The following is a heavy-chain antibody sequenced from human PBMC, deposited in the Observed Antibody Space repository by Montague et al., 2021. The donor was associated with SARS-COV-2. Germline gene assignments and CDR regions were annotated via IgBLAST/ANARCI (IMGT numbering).Heavy chain of an antibody. CDR2: INHRGST. J-gene: IGHJ2*01. V-gene: IGHV4-34*01. CDR1: GGSFSDYC. CDR3: ARGAPTISMILVVMTGAGWYFDL. D-gene: IGHD3-22*01. Sequence: SETLSLTCAVYGGSFSDYCWSWIRQPPGKGLEWIGEINHRGSTNYNPSLRSRVTISVDTSKNQFSLKLSAVTAADTAVYYCARGAPTISMILVVMTGAGWYFDLWGRGTLVTVSS.